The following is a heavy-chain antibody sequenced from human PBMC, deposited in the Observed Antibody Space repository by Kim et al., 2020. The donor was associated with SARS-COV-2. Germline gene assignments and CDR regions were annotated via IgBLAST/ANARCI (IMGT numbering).Heavy chain of an antibody. Sequence: AQKVQGRVTMTRDTSISPAYMGLSRLRSDDTAVYYCARGGHMAARPNFDYWGQGTLVTVSS. V-gene: IGHV1-2*02. J-gene: IGHJ4*02. D-gene: IGHD6-6*01. CDR3: ARGGHMAARPNFDY.